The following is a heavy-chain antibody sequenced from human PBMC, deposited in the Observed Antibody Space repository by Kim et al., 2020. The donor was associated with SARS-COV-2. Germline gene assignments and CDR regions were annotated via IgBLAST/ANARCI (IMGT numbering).Heavy chain of an antibody. Sequence: GGSLRLSCAASGFTFSSCAIHWVRQAPGKGLEWVAVISYDGSNKNYADSVKGRFTISRDNSKNTLYLQMNSLRAEDTALYYCARDPSSRLRGLTYSYYGMDVWGQGTTLTVSS. V-gene: IGHV3-30-3*01. CDR3: ARDPSSRLRGLTYSYYGMDV. J-gene: IGHJ6*02. CDR1: GFTFSSCA. D-gene: IGHD3-10*01. CDR2: ISYDGSNK.